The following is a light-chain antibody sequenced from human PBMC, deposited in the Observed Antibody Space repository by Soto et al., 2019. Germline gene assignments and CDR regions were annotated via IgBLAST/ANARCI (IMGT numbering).Light chain of an antibody. J-gene: IGLJ2*01. Sequence: QSALTQPPSASGSPGQSVAISCSGTSSDVGGYNYVSWYQQHPGKAPKLMIYNVNQRPSGVPDRFSGSKSGNTASLTVSGLQAEDEADYYCISYAGSNNPAFGGGTKLTVL. CDR3: ISYAGSNNPA. V-gene: IGLV2-8*01. CDR2: NVN. CDR1: SSDVGGYNY.